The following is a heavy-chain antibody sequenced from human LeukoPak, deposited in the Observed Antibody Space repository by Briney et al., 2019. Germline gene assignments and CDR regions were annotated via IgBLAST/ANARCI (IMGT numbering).Heavy chain of an antibody. J-gene: IGHJ4*02. CDR1: GFTFSSYA. CDR3: AKDTGIAVAGTVDY. D-gene: IGHD6-19*01. CDR2: ISGSGGST. V-gene: IGHV3-23*01. Sequence: QAWGSLRLSCAASGFTFSSYAMSWVRQAPGKGLEWVSAISGSGGSTYYADSVKGRFTISRDNSKNTLYLQMNSLRAEDTAVYYCAKDTGIAVAGTVDYWGQGTLVTVSS.